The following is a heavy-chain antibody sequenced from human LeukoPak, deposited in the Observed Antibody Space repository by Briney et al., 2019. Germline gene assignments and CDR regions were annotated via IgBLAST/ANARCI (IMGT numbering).Heavy chain of an antibody. CDR2: IKQDGSEK. Sequence: GGSLRLSCAASGLTFSSYWMGWVRQAPGKGLEWVANIKQDGSEKYYVDSVKGRFTISRDNAKNSLYLQMNSLRAEDTAVYYCARVPPPTNAFDIWGQGTVVTVSS. V-gene: IGHV3-7*01. CDR1: GLTFSSYW. CDR3: ARVPPPTNAFDI. J-gene: IGHJ3*02.